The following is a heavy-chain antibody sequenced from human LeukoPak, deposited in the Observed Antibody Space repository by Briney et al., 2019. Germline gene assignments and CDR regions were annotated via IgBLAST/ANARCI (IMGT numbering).Heavy chain of an antibody. D-gene: IGHD1-26*01. V-gene: IGHV4-30-2*01. CDR3: ARVPVVGALDY. Sequence: SQTLSLTCTVSGGSISSGGYYWSWIRQPPGKGLEWIGYIYHSGSTYYNPSLKSRVTISVDRSKNQFSLKLSSVTAADTAVYYCARVPVVGALDYWGQGTLVTVSS. CDR1: GGSISSGGYY. CDR2: IYHSGST. J-gene: IGHJ4*02.